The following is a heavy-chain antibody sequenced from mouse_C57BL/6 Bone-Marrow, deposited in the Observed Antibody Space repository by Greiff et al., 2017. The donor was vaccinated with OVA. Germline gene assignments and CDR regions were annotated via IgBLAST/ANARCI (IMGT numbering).Heavy chain of an antibody. J-gene: IGHJ1*03. CDR1: GFTFRDAW. D-gene: IGHD1-1*01. CDR3: TRGYGSSSHWYFDV. CDR2: IRNKANNHAT. Sequence: DVKLQESGGGLVQPGGSMKLSCAASGFTFRDAWMDWVRQSPEKGLEWVAEIRNKANNHATYYAESVKGRFTISRDDSKSSVYLQMNSLRAEDTGIYYCTRGYGSSSHWYFDVWGTGTTVTSPQ. V-gene: IGHV6-6*01.